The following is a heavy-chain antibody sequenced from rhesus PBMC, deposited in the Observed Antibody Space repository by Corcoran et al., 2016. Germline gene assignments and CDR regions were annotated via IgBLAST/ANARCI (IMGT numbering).Heavy chain of an antibody. J-gene: IGHJ4*01. CDR3: ARVPGYCDY. CDR2: IYGSGGGT. CDR1: GGSISDDYY. Sequence: QVQLQESGPGLVTPSETLSLTCAVSGGSISDDYYWSWFRQPSGKGLEWIGYIYGSGGGTNYNTSLKKRVTISIDTSKNQSSLKLSSVTAADTAVYYWARVPGYCDYWGQGVRVTVSS. V-gene: IGHV4-106*01.